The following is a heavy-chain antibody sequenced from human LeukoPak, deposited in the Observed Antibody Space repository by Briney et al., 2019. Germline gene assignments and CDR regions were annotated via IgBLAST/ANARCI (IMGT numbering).Heavy chain of an antibody. D-gene: IGHD3-10*01. Sequence: GGSLRLSCAASGFTFSSYGMHWVRQAPGKGLEWVAFIRFDGSNKYYSDSVKGRFTISRDNSKTTLYLQMNSLRAEDTAVYYCAKDLTVGITILRGVRRDFNWFDSWGQGTLVTVSS. V-gene: IGHV3-30*02. CDR1: GFTFSSYG. CDR3: AKDLTVGITILRGVRRDFNWFDS. CDR2: IRFDGSNK. J-gene: IGHJ5*01.